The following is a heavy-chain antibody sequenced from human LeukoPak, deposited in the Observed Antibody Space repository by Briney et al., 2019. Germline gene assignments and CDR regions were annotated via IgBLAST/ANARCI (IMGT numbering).Heavy chain of an antibody. V-gene: IGHV3-20*04. CDR2: VNWNGRST. J-gene: IGHJ6*03. D-gene: IGHD6-13*01. CDR3: ARYSSSWDTHYYMDV. Sequence: PGGSLRLSCAASGFTFEDYGMSWVRQVPGKGLEWVSGVNWNGRSTGYTDSVRGRFTISRDNAKNSLYLQMNSLRADDTAVFFCARYSSSWDTHYYMDVWGKGTTVPVSS. CDR1: GFTFEDYG.